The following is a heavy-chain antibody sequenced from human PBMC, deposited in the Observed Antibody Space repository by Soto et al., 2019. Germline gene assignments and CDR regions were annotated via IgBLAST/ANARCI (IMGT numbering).Heavy chain of an antibody. CDR2: IIPIFGTA. Sequence: SVKVSFKASGGTFSSYAISWVRQAPGQGLEWMGGIIPIFGTANYAQKFQGRVTITADESTSTAYMELSSLRSEDTAVYYCARGGRGYSSSWYGVYWGQGTLVTVSS. J-gene: IGHJ4*02. D-gene: IGHD6-13*01. CDR3: ARGGRGYSSSWYGVY. CDR1: GGTFSSYA. V-gene: IGHV1-69*13.